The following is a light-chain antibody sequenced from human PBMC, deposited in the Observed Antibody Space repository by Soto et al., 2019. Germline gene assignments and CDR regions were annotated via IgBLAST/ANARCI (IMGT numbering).Light chain of an antibody. V-gene: IGKV3D-15*01. CDR1: QSVSSN. Sequence: VVLTQSPVSLSVAPGERATLSCSSSQSVSSNLAWYQQKPGQAPRLLIYGASNRATGIPDRFSGSGSGTEFTLTISSLQSEDFAVYYCQQYNNWPPWTFGQGTKVDIK. CDR3: QQYNNWPPWT. J-gene: IGKJ1*01. CDR2: GAS.